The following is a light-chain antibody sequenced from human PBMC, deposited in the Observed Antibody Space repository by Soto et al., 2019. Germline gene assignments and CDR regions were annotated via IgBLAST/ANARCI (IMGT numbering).Light chain of an antibody. V-gene: IGKV3-11*01. CDR2: DVS. J-gene: IGKJ5*01. Sequence: EIVLTQSPATLSFSPGERATLSCRASQSVRNSLIWYQQKPGQAPRLLFYDVSNRATGNPARISGSWSETDFPVTISTVETEDGAVYYCHQRYSWPITFGQGTTLEIK. CDR3: HQRYSWPIT. CDR1: QSVRNS.